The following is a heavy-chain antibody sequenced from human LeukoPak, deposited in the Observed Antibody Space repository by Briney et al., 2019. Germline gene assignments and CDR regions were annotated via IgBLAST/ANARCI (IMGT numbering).Heavy chain of an antibody. CDR3: ARDGDSGGWLDP. J-gene: IGHJ5*02. Sequence: PSETLSLTCTVSGGSINSHYWSWIRQPPGKGLECVGYIYYSGSTKYNPSLNRRPTISLDPYKHQLFLNVPSVTAADTAVYHCARDGDSGGWLDPWPQDALVPVST. V-gene: IGHV4-59*11. D-gene: IGHD6-25*01. CDR2: IYYSGST. CDR1: GGSINSHY.